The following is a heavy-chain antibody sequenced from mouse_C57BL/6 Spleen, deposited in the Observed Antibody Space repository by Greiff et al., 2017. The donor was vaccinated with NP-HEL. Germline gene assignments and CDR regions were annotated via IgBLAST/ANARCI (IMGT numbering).Heavy chain of an antibody. CDR3: ARYLHYYGSTPYSFDY. Sequence: VMLVESDAELVKPGASVKISCKVSGYTFTDHTIHWMKQRPEQGLEWIGYIYPRDGSTKYNEKFKGKATLTADKSSSTAYMQLNSLTSEDSAVYFCARYLHYYGSTPYSFDYWGQGTTLTVSS. CDR2: IYPRDGST. J-gene: IGHJ2*01. D-gene: IGHD1-1*01. V-gene: IGHV1-78*01. CDR1: GYTFTDHT.